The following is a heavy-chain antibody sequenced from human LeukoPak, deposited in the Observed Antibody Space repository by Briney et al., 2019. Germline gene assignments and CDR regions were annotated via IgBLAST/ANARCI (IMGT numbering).Heavy chain of an antibody. D-gene: IGHD3-10*01. J-gene: IGHJ4*02. CDR3: AKGRGSGTYTGDF. V-gene: IGHV3-23*01. CDR1: TFTFSNYW. CDR2: ITGSGGTT. Sequence: GGSLRLSCAASTFTFSNYWMHWVRQAPGKGLVWVSAITGSGGTTFYADSVKGRFTISRDNSKNTLYLQMNNLRAEDTAVYYCAKGRGSGTYTGDFWGQGTLVTVSS.